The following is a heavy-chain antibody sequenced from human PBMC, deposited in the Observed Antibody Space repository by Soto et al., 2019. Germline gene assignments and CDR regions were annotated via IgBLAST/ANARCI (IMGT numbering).Heavy chain of an antibody. Sequence: QLVQSGSEVKKPGSSVKVSCQASGGTFSGYVVTWVRQAPGQGLEWMGEFVPLFGTTNYAQRFSGRITITAEESTSTAYMELRTLRSDDTAXXXXXXHGLGVSSPPYFDNWGQGTLVTVSS. CDR1: GGTFSGYV. CDR3: XXHGLGVSSPPYFDN. CDR2: FVPLFGTT. D-gene: IGHD3-16*01. J-gene: IGHJ4*02. V-gene: IGHV1-69*03.